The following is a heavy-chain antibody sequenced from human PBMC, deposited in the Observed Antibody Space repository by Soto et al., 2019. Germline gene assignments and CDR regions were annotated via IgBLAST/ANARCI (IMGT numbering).Heavy chain of an antibody. Sequence: EVQLVESGGGLVQPGRSLRLSCAASGFIFDDYGMPWVRQAPGKGLEWVSGINWNSGTIGYADSVKGRFTISRDNAKNSLYLQMDSLSAEDTALYHCVKHESITIFWGGMDVWGQGTTVTVSS. CDR2: INWNSGTI. J-gene: IGHJ6*02. V-gene: IGHV3-9*01. CDR1: GFIFDDYG. CDR3: VKHESITIFWGGMDV. D-gene: IGHD3-9*01.